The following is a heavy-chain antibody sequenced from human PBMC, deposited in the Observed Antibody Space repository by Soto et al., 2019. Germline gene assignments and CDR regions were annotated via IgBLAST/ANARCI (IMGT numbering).Heavy chain of an antibody. V-gene: IGHV1-46*01. CDR3: ARDLGVGVPYYYYGMDV. CDR1: GYTFTSNY. D-gene: IGHD3-3*01. CDR2: INPSGGST. J-gene: IGHJ6*02. Sequence: ASVKVSCKASGYTFTSNYIHWVRQAPGQGLEWMGIINPSGGSTSYVQKFQGRVTMTRDTSTSTVYMELSSLRSEDTAVYYCARDLGVGVPYYYYGMDVWGQGTTVTVSS.